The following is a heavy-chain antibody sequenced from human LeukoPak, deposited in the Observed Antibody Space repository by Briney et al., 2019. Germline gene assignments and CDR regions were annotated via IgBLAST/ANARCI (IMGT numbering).Heavy chain of an antibody. J-gene: IGHJ4*02. CDR1: GVSVSSAY. CDR2: LTYTGKT. Sequence: PSETLSLTCVVSGVSVSSAYWNWIRQVPGKGLEWIGRLTYTGKTDYNPSFTSRVTISLDTSKNQVSLKLRSVTAADTAVYYCSEGYFEPFDHWGQGTLVSVSS. D-gene: IGHD2/OR15-2a*01. V-gene: IGHV4-59*02. CDR3: SEGYFEPFDH.